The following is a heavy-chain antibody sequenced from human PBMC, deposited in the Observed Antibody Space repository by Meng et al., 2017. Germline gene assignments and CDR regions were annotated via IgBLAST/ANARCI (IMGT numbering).Heavy chain of an antibody. V-gene: IGHV1-69*06. Sequence: QVELVESGAEVQKPGSSVKFSCKASGGTFSSYAISWVRQAPGQGLEWMGGIIPIFGTANYAQKFQGRVTITADKSTSTAYMELSSLRSEDTAVYYCAWGGDAMEYFDYWGQGTLVTVSS. D-gene: IGHD7-27*01. CDR1: GGTFSSYA. J-gene: IGHJ4*02. CDR2: IIPIFGTA. CDR3: AWGGDAMEYFDY.